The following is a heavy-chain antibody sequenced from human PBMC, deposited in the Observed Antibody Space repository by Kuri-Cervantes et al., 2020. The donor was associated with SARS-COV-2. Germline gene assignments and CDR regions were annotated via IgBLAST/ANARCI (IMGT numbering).Heavy chain of an antibody. CDR3: ARGPSWGYFWGTYRGGWDSFDI. D-gene: IGHD3-16*02. V-gene: IGHV1-2*04. Sequence: ASVKVSCKASGYTFADYSIQMRQAPGQGLEWMGWINPNSGGTNYAQKFQVWVIMTRDTSISTAYMELSRLRSDDTAVYYCARGPSWGYFWGTYRGGWDSFDIWGQGTMVTVSS. CDR2: INPNSGGT. J-gene: IGHJ3*02. CDR1: GYTFADYS.